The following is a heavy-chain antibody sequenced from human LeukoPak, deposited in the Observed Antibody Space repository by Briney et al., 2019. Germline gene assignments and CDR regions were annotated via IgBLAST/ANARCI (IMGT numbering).Heavy chain of an antibody. CDR1: GGSISSSSYY. Sequence: PSETLSLTCTVSGGSISSSSYYWGWIRQPPGKGLEWIGSIYYSGSTYYNPSLKSRVTISVDTSKNQFSLKLSSVTAADTAVYYCASMSGYRDYWGQGTLVIVSS. J-gene: IGHJ4*02. CDR2: IYYSGST. D-gene: IGHD3-3*01. CDR3: ASMSGYRDY. V-gene: IGHV4-39*01.